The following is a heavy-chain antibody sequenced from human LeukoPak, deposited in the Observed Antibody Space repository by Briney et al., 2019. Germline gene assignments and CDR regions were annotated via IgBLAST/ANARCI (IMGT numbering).Heavy chain of an antibody. CDR2: IYHSGST. D-gene: IGHD1-26*01. J-gene: IGHJ2*01. CDR3: ARAAESGAYWYFDL. Sequence: SGTLSLTCAVSGGSISSSNWWSWVRQPPGKGLEWIGEIYHSGSTNYNPSLKSRVPISVDKSKNQFSLKLSSVTAADTAVYYCARAAESGAYWYFDLWGRGTLVTVSS. CDR1: GGSISSSNW. V-gene: IGHV4-4*02.